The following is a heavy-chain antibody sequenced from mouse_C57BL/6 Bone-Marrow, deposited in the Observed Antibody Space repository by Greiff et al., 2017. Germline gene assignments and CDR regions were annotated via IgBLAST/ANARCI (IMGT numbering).Heavy chain of an antibody. CDR1: GYSFTGYY. D-gene: IGHD1-1*01. Sequence: VQLQQSGPELVKPGASVKISCKASGYSFTGYYMNWVKQSPEKSLEWIGELNPSTGGTTYNQKFKAKATLTVDKASSTAYMQLKSLTSEDSAVYYCARYYYGTPFAYWGQGTLVTVSA. J-gene: IGHJ3*01. CDR3: ARYYYGTPFAY. CDR2: LNPSTGGT. V-gene: IGHV1-42*01.